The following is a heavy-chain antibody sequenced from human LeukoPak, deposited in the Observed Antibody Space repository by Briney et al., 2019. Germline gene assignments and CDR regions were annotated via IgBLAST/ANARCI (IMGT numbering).Heavy chain of an antibody. J-gene: IGHJ4*02. D-gene: IGHD3-9*01. CDR3: ARGVYDILAGYRPYFFDY. Sequence: PGGSLRLSCAASGFTFSSYSMNWVRQAPGEGLEWVSSISSSSNYIYYADSVKGRFTIPRDNAKNSLYLQMDSLRAEDTAVYYCARGVYDILAGYRPYFFDYWGQGTLVTVSS. V-gene: IGHV3-21*06. CDR1: GFTFSSYS. CDR2: ISSSSNYI.